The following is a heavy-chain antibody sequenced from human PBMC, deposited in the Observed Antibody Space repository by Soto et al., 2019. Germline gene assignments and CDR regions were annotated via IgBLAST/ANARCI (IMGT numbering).Heavy chain of an antibody. CDR3: ARDSRTYYSYSSGRDV. V-gene: IGHV1-18*04. J-gene: IGHJ6*02. CDR1: GYTFSGYY. CDR2: INPNNGNT. D-gene: IGHD1-7*01. Sequence: ASVKVSCKASGYTFSGYYIHWLRQAPGQGLEWMGWINPNNGNTNYSQKRQGRVTMTQATPTSTPYRELRTRRSNDTAVYYCARDSRTYYSYSSGRDVGGQGPTVTVSS.